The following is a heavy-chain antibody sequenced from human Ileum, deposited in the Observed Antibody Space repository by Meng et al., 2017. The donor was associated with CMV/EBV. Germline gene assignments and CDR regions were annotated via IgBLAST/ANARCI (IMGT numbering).Heavy chain of an antibody. J-gene: IGHJ6*02. CDR2: INPSGGST. D-gene: IGHD2-2*01. CDR3: ARRGSSTTSYYYAMDV. V-gene: IGHV1-46*01. CDR1: GYTFTSYY. Sequence: ASVKVSCKASGYTFTSYYIHWLRQAPGQGLEWMGIINPSGGSTSYAQKFQDRVTMTRDTSTSTVYMELSSLRSEDTAVYYCARRGSSTTSYYYAMDVWGQGTTVTVSS.